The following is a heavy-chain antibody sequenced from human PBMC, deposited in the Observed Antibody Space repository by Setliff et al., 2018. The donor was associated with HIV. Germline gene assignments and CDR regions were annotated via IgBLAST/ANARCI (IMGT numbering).Heavy chain of an antibody. V-gene: IGHV4-34*01. CDR1: GGSFSGYY. J-gene: IGHJ3*02. CDR3: ASDYSSRHDAFDI. Sequence: KTSETLSLTCAVYGGSFSGYYWSRIRQSPGKGLEWIGQINHGGSTNYSPSLKSRVTMSIDTSKNQFSLRLSSVTAADTAVYYCASDYSSRHDAFDIWGQGTVVTVSS. D-gene: IGHD6-13*01. CDR2: INHGGST.